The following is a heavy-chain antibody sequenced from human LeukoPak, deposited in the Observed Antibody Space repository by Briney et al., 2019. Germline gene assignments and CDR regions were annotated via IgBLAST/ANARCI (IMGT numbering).Heavy chain of an antibody. CDR2: IYYSGST. D-gene: IGHD6-6*01. CDR1: GGSISSYY. J-gene: IGHJ3*02. Sequence: SETLSLTCTVSGGSISSYYWSWIRQPPGKGPEWIGYIYYSGSTNYNPSLKSRVTISVDTSKNQFSLKLSSVTAADTAVYYCARVPSLDAFDIWGQGTMVTVSS. V-gene: IGHV4-59*01. CDR3: ARVPSLDAFDI.